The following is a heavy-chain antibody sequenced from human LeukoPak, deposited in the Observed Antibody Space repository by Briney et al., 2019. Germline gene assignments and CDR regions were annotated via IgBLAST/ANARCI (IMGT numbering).Heavy chain of an antibody. CDR1: GGSISSYH. CDR3: ARTRDSRGYPYYFDY. J-gene: IGHJ4*02. Sequence: SETLSLTCTVSGGSISSYHWSWIRQPPGKGLEWIGYIYYSGSTNYNPSLMSRVTLSVDTSKHEFSLRLSSVTAADTAVYYCARTRDSRGYPYYFDYWGQGTLVTVSS. V-gene: IGHV4-59*01. D-gene: IGHD3-22*01. CDR2: IYYSGST.